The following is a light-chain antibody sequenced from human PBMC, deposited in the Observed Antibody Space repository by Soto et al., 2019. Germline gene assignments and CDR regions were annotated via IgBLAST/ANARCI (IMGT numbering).Light chain of an antibody. CDR2: LEGSGSY. J-gene: IGLJ2*01. CDR1: SRHSTYI. CDR3: ETWDDTIRV. Sequence: QPVLTQSSSASASLGSSVKLTCTLSSRHSTYIIAWHQHQPGEAPRYLMKLEGSGSYSKGSGVPDRFSGSSSGAGRHLTISNLQFEDEADYYCETWDDTIRVFGGGTKLTVL. V-gene: IGLV4-60*02.